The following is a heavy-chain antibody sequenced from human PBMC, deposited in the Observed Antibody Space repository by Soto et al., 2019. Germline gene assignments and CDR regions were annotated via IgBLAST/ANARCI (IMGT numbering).Heavy chain of an antibody. CDR1: GGSISSYY. CDR3: AGTYYYDSSRGMDV. CDR2: IYYSGST. J-gene: IGHJ6*02. V-gene: IGHV4-59*01. Sequence: PSDTLSLTCTVSGGSISSYYWSWIRQPPGKGLEWIGYIYYSGSTNYNPSLKSRVTISVDTSKNQFSLKLSSVTAADTAVYYCAGTYYYDSSRGMDVWGQGTTVTVSS. D-gene: IGHD3-22*01.